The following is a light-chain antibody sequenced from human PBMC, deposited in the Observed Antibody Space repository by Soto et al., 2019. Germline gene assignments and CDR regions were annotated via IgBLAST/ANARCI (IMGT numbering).Light chain of an antibody. Sequence: EIVMTQSPATLSVSPGERATLSCRASQSVSSNLAWYQQKPGQAPRRLIYGASTRATGITARFSGSGSGTEFTLTISSLQSEDFAVYYCQQYNNWPYTFGQGTKLEIK. CDR3: QQYNNWPYT. V-gene: IGKV3-15*01. J-gene: IGKJ2*01. CDR2: GAS. CDR1: QSVSSN.